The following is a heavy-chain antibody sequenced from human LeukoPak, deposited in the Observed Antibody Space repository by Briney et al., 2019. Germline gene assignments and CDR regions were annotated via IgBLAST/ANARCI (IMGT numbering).Heavy chain of an antibody. Sequence: SETLSLTCAVYGGSFSGYYRSWIRQPPGKGLEWIGEINHSGSTNYNPSLKSRVTISVDTSKNQFSLKLSSVTAADTAVYYCARHLRYFDWFPDYFDYWGQGTLVTVSS. V-gene: IGHV4-34*01. D-gene: IGHD3-9*01. CDR3: ARHLRYFDWFPDYFDY. CDR1: GGSFSGYY. CDR2: INHSGST. J-gene: IGHJ4*02.